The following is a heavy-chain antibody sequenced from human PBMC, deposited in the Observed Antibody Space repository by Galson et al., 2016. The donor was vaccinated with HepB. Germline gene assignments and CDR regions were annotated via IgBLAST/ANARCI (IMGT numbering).Heavy chain of an antibody. D-gene: IGHD3-3*01. V-gene: IGHV3-33*01. CDR1: GFTFSNYG. CDR3: ARGDDEWLMVD. CDR2: IWYDGSNT. Sequence: SLRLSCAASGFTFSNYGMHWVRQAPGKGLEWVAVIWYDGSNTQYSESVKGRFTISRDNYRSTLTLQMNSLRADDTAVYYCARGDDEWLMVDWGQGTLVTV. J-gene: IGHJ4*02.